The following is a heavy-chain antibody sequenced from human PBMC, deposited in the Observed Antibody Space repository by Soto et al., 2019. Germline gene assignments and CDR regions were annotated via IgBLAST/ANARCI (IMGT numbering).Heavy chain of an antibody. J-gene: IGHJ4*02. V-gene: IGHV1-3*01. D-gene: IGHD6-13*01. Sequence: QVQLVQSGAEVKKPGASVKVACKASGYTFTSYAMHWVRQAPGQRLEWMGWINAGNGNTKYSQKFQGRVTITRDTSASTAYMELSSLRSEDTAVYYCARDRIAAAPDYWGQGTLVTVSS. CDR2: INAGNGNT. CDR3: ARDRIAAAPDY. CDR1: GYTFTSYA.